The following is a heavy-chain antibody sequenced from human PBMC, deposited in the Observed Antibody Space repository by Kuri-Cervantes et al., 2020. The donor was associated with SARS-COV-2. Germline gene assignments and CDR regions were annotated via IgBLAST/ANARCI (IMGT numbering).Heavy chain of an antibody. D-gene: IGHD3-3*01. CDR1: GGSISSSSYY. CDR2: IYYSGST. V-gene: IGHV4-39*01. J-gene: IGHJ5*02. Sequence: ESLKISCTVSGGSISSSSYYWGWIRQPPGKGLEWIGSIYYSGSTYYNPSLKSRVTISVDTSKNQFSLKLSPVTAADTAVYYCARQMMSSITIFGVVITRNWFDPWGQGTLVTVSS. CDR3: ARQMMSSITIFGVVITRNWFDP.